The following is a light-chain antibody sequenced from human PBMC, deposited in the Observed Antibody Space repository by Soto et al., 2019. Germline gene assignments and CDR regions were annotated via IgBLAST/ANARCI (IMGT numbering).Light chain of an antibody. Sequence: DIQMTQSPSSLSASVGDRVTITCRASQTVSVYFNWYRQEPGKAPKLLIFSASTLQSGVPPRFSGSGSGTDVTLTISNLQPEDFATYYCQQSYSTPFTFGPGTKVDVK. CDR1: QTVSVY. J-gene: IGKJ3*01. V-gene: IGKV1-39*01. CDR2: SAS. CDR3: QQSYSTPFT.